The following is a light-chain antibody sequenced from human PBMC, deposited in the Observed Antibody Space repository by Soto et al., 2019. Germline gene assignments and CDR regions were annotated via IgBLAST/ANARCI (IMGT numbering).Light chain of an antibody. Sequence: QSVLTQPASVSGSPGQSITISCVGTSRDIGDYNYVSWYQQHPGKVPKVIIYDVSTRPSGVSYRFSGTKSGNTASLTVSGVQAEDEAHYYCCSYTRSGTLIFGTGTKLTVL. V-gene: IGLV2-14*01. CDR3: CSYTRSGTLI. J-gene: IGLJ1*01. CDR1: SRDIGDYNY. CDR2: DVS.